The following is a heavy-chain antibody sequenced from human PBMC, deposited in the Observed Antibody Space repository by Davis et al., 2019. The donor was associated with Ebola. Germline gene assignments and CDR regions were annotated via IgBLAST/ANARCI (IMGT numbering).Heavy chain of an antibody. CDR1: GFSFSDYF. D-gene: IGHD6-19*01. Sequence: GGSLRLSCAASGFSFSDYFMSWIRQAPGKGLEWVSTISVGDGGTFYADSVKGRFTISSDNSKNTVFLQMSSLRAEDTAVYYCAKSPSGWYDYWGQGTLVTVSS. CDR3: AKSPSGWYDY. CDR2: ISVGDGGT. V-gene: IGHV3-23*01. J-gene: IGHJ4*02.